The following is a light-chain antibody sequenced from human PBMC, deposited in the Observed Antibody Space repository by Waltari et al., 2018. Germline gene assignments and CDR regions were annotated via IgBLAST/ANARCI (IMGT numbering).Light chain of an antibody. Sequence: SYVLTQPPSLSVALGQTARIPCGGNNLGTKPVQCYQHKPGQAPVLLIYAGTDRPSGIPERFTGSKSGTTATLTISTVEAGDEADYYCQVWDGSTDHYVFGSGTKVTV. CDR3: QVWDGSTDHYV. J-gene: IGLJ1*01. V-gene: IGLV3-21*02. CDR2: AGT. CDR1: NLGTKP.